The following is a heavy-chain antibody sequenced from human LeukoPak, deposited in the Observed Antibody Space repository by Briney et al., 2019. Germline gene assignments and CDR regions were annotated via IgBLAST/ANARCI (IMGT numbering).Heavy chain of an antibody. CDR3: ARDPLIY. D-gene: IGHD3-10*01. J-gene: IGHJ4*02. V-gene: IGHV3-30-3*01. Sequence: GGSLRLSCAASGFTFSSYAMHWVRQAPGKGLEWVAVISYDGSNKYYADSVKGRFTISRDNSKNTLYLQINSLRAEDTAVYYCARDPLIYWGQGTLVTVSS. CDR2: ISYDGSNK. CDR1: GFTFSSYA.